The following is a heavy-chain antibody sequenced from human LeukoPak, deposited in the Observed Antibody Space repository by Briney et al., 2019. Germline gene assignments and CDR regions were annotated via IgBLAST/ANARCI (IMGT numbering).Heavy chain of an antibody. CDR1: VGTGSSYA. Sequence: GASVNVSFKSSVGTGSSYAISWVREAPGQGLEWMGGIIPIFGTANYAQKFQGRVTITADESTSTAYMELSSLRSEDTAVYYCASPEGTSPWGQGTLVTVSS. V-gene: IGHV1-69*13. J-gene: IGHJ5*02. CDR2: IIPIFGTA. CDR3: ASPEGTSP.